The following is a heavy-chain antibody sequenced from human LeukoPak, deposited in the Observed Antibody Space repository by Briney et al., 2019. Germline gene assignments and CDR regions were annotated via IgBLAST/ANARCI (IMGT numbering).Heavy chain of an antibody. CDR1: GGSVSSSSYY. J-gene: IGHJ5*02. D-gene: IGHD3-10*01. Sequence: SETLSLTCTVSGGSVSSSSYYWGWIRQPPGKGLEWIGSIYYSGSTYYNPSLKSRVTISVDTSKNQFSLKLSSMTTADTAVYYCARPLSGSYGPPTGGWFEPWGQGTLVTVSS. V-gene: IGHV4-39*01. CDR3: ARPLSGSYGPPTGGWFEP. CDR2: IYYSGST.